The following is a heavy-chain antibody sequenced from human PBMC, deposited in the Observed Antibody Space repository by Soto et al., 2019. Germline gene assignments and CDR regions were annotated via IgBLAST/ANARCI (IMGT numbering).Heavy chain of an antibody. CDR2: IDPSDSYT. CDR3: ARHRYSNDRRIYYYYYYGMDV. D-gene: IGHD4-4*01. Sequence: GESLKISCKGSGYSFTSYWISWVRQMPGKGLEWMGRIDPSDSYTNYSPSFQGHVTISADKSISTAYLQWSSLKASDTAMYYCARHRYSNDRRIYYYYYYGMDVWGQGTTVTVSS. CDR1: GYSFTSYW. J-gene: IGHJ6*02. V-gene: IGHV5-10-1*01.